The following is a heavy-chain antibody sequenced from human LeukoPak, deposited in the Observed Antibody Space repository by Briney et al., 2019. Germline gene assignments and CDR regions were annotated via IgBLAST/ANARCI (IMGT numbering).Heavy chain of an antibody. D-gene: IGHD2/OR15-2a*01. Sequence: GGSLRPSCGASGFTFSRFWMTWVRQAPGKGLEWVANIKQDGSEKYYVDSVKGRFTISRDNAKNSLYLQMNSLRAEDSAIYYCARRAGVSVEIVYFYHGMDVWGQGTTITVSS. V-gene: IGHV3-7*01. J-gene: IGHJ6*02. CDR2: IKQDGSEK. CDR3: ARRAGVSVEIVYFYHGMDV. CDR1: GFTFSRFW.